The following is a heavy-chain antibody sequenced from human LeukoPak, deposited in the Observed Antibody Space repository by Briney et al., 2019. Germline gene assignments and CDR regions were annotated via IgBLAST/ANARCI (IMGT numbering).Heavy chain of an antibody. CDR2: IYTSGST. V-gene: IGHV4-4*07. D-gene: IGHD3-22*01. Sequence: SETLSLTCTVCVGSISRYYWSWIRQPAGKGLEGIGRIYTSGSTNHNPSLNSRVTITVDTSKNQFSLKLSSVTAADTAVYYCARIVGRGYYYDYWGQGTLVTVSP. CDR3: ARIVGRGYYYDY. J-gene: IGHJ4*02. CDR1: VGSISRYY.